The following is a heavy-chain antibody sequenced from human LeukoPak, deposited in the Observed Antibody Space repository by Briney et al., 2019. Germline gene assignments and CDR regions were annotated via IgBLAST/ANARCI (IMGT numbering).Heavy chain of an antibody. D-gene: IGHD3-22*01. V-gene: IGHV4-4*02. Sequence: SGTLSLTCAVSGGSISSSNWWSWVRQPPGKGLEWIGEIYHSGSINYNPSLKSRVTISVDKSKNQFSLKLSSVTAADTAVYYCARDSKSYYYDSSGYYFQHWGQGTLVTVSS. CDR1: GGSISSSNW. CDR2: IYHSGSI. J-gene: IGHJ1*01. CDR3: ARDSKSYYYDSSGYYFQH.